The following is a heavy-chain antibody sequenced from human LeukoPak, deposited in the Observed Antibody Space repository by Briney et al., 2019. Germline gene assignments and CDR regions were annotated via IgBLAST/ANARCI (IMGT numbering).Heavy chain of an antibody. D-gene: IGHD3-3*01. J-gene: IGHJ4*02. CDR1: GYTFTSYD. CDR2: MNPNSGNT. Sequence: ASVTVSCKASGYTFTSYDINWVRQAPGQGLEWMGWMNPNSGNTGYAQKFQGRVTMTRNTSKSTAYMELSSLRSEDTAVYYCARGRITIFGVVIIPSDYWGQGTLVTVSS. CDR3: ARGRITIFGVVIIPSDY. V-gene: IGHV1-8*01.